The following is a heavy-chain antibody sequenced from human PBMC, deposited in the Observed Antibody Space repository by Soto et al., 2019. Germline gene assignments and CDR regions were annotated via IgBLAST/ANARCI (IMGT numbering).Heavy chain of an antibody. J-gene: IGHJ4*02. CDR1: GFTFSSYA. D-gene: IGHD6-13*01. CDR2: ISGSGGST. V-gene: IGHV3-23*01. Sequence: GGSLRLSCAASGFTFSSYAMSWVRQAPGKGLEWVSAISGSGGSTYYADSVKGRFTISRENSKNTLYLQMNSLGAEDTAVYYCAKGKVEAAGNFDYWGQGTLVTVSS. CDR3: AKGKVEAAGNFDY.